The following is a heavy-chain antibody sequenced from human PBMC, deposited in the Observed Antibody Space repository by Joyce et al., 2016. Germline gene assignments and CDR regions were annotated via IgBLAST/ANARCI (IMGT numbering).Heavy chain of an antibody. V-gene: IGHV4-39*01. CDR3: ARLRGLVRGVYNWFDP. CDR1: GGSISSSSYY. J-gene: IGHJ5*02. D-gene: IGHD3-10*01. CDR2: IYYSGTT. Sequence: QLQLQESGPGLVKPSETLSLTCTVSGGSISSSSYYWGWIRQPPGKGLEWIGSIYYSGTTFYNPSLKSRVTISADTSKNQFSLKLSSVTTADTAVYYWARLRGLVRGVYNWFDPWGQGTLVTVSS.